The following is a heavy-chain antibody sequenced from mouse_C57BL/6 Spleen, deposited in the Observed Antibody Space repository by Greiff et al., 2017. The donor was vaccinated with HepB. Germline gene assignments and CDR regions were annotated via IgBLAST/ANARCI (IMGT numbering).Heavy chain of an antibody. CDR1: GYTFTSYT. V-gene: IGHV1-4*01. J-gene: IGHJ2*01. D-gene: IGHD2-2*01. CDR2: INPSSGYT. CDR3: ARGEGYDSYFDY. Sequence: VKLMESGAELARPGASVKMSCKASGYTFTSYTMHWVKQRPGQGLEWIGYINPSSGYTKYNQKFKDKATLTADKSSSTAYMQLSSLTSEDSAVYYCARGEGYDSYFDYWGQGTTLTVSS.